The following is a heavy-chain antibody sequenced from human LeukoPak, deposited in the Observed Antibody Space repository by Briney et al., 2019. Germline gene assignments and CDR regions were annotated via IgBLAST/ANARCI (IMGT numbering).Heavy chain of an antibody. CDR1: GYTFTSYA. CDR3: ARDHSGWYYFDY. Sequence: ASVKVSCKASGYTFTSYAMHWVRQAPGQRLEWMGWINAGNGNTKYSQKFQGRVTITRDTSASTAYMELSSLRSEDTAAYYCARDHSGWYYFDYWGQGTLVTVSS. D-gene: IGHD6-19*01. CDR2: INAGNGNT. J-gene: IGHJ4*02. V-gene: IGHV1-3*01.